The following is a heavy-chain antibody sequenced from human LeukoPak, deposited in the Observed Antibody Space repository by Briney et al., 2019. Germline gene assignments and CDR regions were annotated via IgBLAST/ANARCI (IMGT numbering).Heavy chain of an antibody. V-gene: IGHV4-4*07. CDR2: IYSSGST. J-gene: IGHJ3*02. CDR1: GGSISSYY. Sequence: SETLSLTCTVSGGSISSYYWSWIRQPAGKGLEWIGRIYSSGSTNYNPSLKSRVTMSVDTSKNQFSLKLSSVTAADTAVYYCARLLYYYDSSGYYGAFDIWGQGTMVTVSS. D-gene: IGHD3-22*01. CDR3: ARLLYYYDSSGYYGAFDI.